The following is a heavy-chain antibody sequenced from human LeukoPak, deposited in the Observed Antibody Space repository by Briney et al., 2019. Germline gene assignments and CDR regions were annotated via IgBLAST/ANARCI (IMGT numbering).Heavy chain of an antibody. J-gene: IGHJ6*03. V-gene: IGHV4-34*01. CDR2: INHSGST. CDR3: ASSYYYYYMDV. Sequence: SETLSLTCAVYGGSFSGYYWSWIRQPPGKGMEWIGEINHSGSTNYNPSLKSRVTISVDTSKNQFSLKLSSVTAADTAVYYCASSYYYYYMDVWGKGTMVTVSS. CDR1: GGSFSGYY.